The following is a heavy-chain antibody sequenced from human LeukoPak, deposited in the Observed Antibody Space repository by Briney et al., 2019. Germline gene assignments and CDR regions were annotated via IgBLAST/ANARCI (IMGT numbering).Heavy chain of an antibody. D-gene: IGHD3-16*01. Sequence: ASVKLSCKASGYTFTTYRITWVRQAPGQGLEWMGWYSGFNDDTNYAQKFQGRVIMTTDKSTSTAYLELRSLTPDDTAVYYCARLSYGGEDHWGQGTLVIVSS. CDR2: YSGFNDDT. J-gene: IGHJ4*02. V-gene: IGHV1-18*01. CDR3: ARLSYGGEDH. CDR1: GYTFTTYR.